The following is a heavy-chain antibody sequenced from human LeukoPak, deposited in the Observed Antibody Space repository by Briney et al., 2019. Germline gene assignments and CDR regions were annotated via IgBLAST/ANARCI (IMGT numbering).Heavy chain of an antibody. J-gene: IGHJ4*02. CDR1: SGSISGDDYY. V-gene: IGHV4-61*02. CDR2: IYITGNT. Sequence: SETLSLTCTESSGSISGDDYYWSWIRQPAGRGLEWIGRIYITGNTMYNPSLESRVKISIDTSKNQVSLTVKSVTAADTAVYYCARGGTLFTFFDSWGQGTLVTVCS. CDR3: ARGGTLFTFFDS. D-gene: IGHD3-16*01.